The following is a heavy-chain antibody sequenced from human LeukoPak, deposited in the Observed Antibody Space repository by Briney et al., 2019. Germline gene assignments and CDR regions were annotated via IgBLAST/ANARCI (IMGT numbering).Heavy chain of an antibody. CDR2: INHSGST. CDR3: ARTYSSGWYSVFGYYYYGMDV. J-gene: IGHJ6*02. Sequence: SETLSLTCAVYGGSFSGYYWSWIRQPPGKGLEWIGEINHSGSTNYNPSLKSRVTISVDTSKNQFSLKLSSVTAADTAVYYCARTYSSGWYSVFGYYYYGMDVWGQGTTVTVSS. V-gene: IGHV4-34*01. D-gene: IGHD6-19*01. CDR1: GGSFSGYY.